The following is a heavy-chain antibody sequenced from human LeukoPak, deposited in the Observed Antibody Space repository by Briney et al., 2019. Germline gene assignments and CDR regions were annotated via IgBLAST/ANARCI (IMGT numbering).Heavy chain of an antibody. CDR2: IYYSGST. CDR3: ARGRIYLYDSSGGMAY. V-gene: IGHV4-39*07. D-gene: IGHD3-22*01. Sequence: SETLSLTCTVSGGSISSYYWGWIRQPPGKGLEWIGSIYYSGSTYYNPSLKSRVTISVDTSKNQFSLKLSSVTAADTAVYYCARGRIYLYDSSGGMAYWGQGTLVTVSS. CDR1: GGSISSYY. J-gene: IGHJ4*02.